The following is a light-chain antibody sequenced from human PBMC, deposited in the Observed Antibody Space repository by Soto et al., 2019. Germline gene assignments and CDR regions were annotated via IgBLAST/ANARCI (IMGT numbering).Light chain of an antibody. CDR3: QQRSSWPKT. J-gene: IGKJ1*01. Sequence: EIVLAQSPVTLCLSPGERATLSCRTSQSVSSYLAWYQQKPGQAPRLLIYDASNRATGIPARFSGSGSGTDFTLTISSLEPEDFAVYYCQQRSSWPKTFGQGTKVDNK. V-gene: IGKV3-11*01. CDR1: QSVSSY. CDR2: DAS.